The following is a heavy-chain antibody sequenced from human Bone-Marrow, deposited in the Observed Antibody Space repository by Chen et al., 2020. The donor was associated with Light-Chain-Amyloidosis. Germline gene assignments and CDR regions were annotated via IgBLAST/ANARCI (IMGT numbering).Heavy chain of an antibody. D-gene: IGHD6-25*01. CDR3: ARDPEISSGGFDP. Sequence: EVQLVESGGGLIQPGGSLRLSCAASGFAVSDNYMSWVRQAPGKGLEWVSLIYRGGTTYYADSVKGRFTISRDDSKNTLYLQMNSLRADDSAVYYCARDPEISSGGFDPWGRGTLVTVSS. CDR2: IYRGGTT. J-gene: IGHJ2*01. CDR1: GFAVSDNY. V-gene: IGHV3-53*01.